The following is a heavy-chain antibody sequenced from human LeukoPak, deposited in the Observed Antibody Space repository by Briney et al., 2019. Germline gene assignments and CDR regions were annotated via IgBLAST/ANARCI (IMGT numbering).Heavy chain of an antibody. CDR1: GFTFSSYG. V-gene: IGHV3-33*06. CDR2: IWYDGNNK. Sequence: PGRSLGLSCAASGFTFSSYGMHWVRQAPGKGLEWVAVIWYDGNNKYYADSVKGRFTISRDNSQNTLYLQMNSLRVEDTAVYYCAKDTGLVAATRYYFDYWGQGTLVTVSS. CDR3: AKDTGLVAATRYYFDY. D-gene: IGHD1-26*01. J-gene: IGHJ4*02.